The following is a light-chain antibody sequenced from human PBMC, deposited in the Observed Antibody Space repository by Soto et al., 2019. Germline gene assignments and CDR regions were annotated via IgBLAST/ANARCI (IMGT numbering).Light chain of an antibody. Sequence: EILMTQSPATLSVAPGERATLSCRASQSVSHNLAWYQQKPGQAPRLLFYGASIRAIGIPARFSGSGSGTEFTLTISSLQSEDFAIYYCQQSNNWPYTFGQGTKLEIK. CDR1: QSVSHN. J-gene: IGKJ2*01. V-gene: IGKV3-15*01. CDR2: GAS. CDR3: QQSNNWPYT.